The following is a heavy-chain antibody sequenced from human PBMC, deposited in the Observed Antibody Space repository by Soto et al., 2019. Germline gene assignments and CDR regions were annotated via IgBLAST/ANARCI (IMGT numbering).Heavy chain of an antibody. V-gene: IGHV4-59*11. CDR3: TRANWYSEY. Sequence: QVQLQESGPGLVKPSETLSLTCTGSGGSISNHYWSWIRQPPGKGLEWIGYIYYNGNTNYNPSLKSRVTMSVDTSKNQIYLKFSSGTAADTAVYYWTRANWYSEYWGQGTLVTVSS. J-gene: IGHJ4*02. D-gene: IGHD7-27*01. CDR2: IYYNGNT. CDR1: GGSISNHY.